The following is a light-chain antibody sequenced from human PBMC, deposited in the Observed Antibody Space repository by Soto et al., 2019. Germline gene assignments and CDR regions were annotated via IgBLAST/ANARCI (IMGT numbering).Light chain of an antibody. CDR3: AAWDDSLSGGV. CDR2: RNN. V-gene: IGLV1-47*01. CDR1: SSNIGSNY. Sequence: QSVLTQPPSASGTPGQRVTISCSGTSSNIGSNYVYWYQQLPGTAPKLLIYRNNQRPSGVPERFSRSKSGTSASLAISRLRSEDEDDYYCAAWDDSLSGGVFGGG. J-gene: IGLJ3*02.